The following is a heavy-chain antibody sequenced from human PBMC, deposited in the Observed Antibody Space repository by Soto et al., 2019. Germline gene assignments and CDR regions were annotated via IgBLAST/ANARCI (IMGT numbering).Heavy chain of an antibody. Sequence: SETLSLTCAVSSFSISSGYYWGWVRQPPGKGLEWIGSIYHSGTTNYSPSLKSRVTISIDTSKNQFSLTLRSVTAADAAVYYCARCVSTACYPPWGLQFFDLWGQGSQVTVSS. CDR2: IYHSGTT. CDR3: ARCVSTACYPPWGLQFFDL. CDR1: SFSISSGYY. V-gene: IGHV4-38-2*01. D-gene: IGHD2-2*01. J-gene: IGHJ4*02.